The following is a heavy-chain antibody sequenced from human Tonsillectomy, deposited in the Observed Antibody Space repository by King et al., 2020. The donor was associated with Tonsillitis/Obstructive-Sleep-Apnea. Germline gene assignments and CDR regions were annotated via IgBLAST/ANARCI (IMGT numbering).Heavy chain of an antibody. Sequence: VQLVESGGGVVQPGRSLRLSCAASGFTFSSYAMHWVRQATGKGLEWVAVISYDESNKYYADSVKGRFTISRDNSKNTLYLQMNSLRAEDTAVYYCARGWNSFVWYFDYWCQGSLVTASS. V-gene: IGHV3-30*04. CDR1: GFTFSSYA. CDR2: ISYDESNK. D-gene: IGHD1-7*01. CDR3: ARGWNSFVWYFDY. J-gene: IGHJ4*02.